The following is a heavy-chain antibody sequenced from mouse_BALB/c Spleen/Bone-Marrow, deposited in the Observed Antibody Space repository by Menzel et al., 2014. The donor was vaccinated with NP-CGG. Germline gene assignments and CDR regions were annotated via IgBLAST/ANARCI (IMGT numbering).Heavy chain of an antibody. V-gene: IGHV3-2*02. Sequence: EVHLVESGPGLVKPSQSLSLTCTVTGYSITSDYAWKWIRQFPENQLGRVGCISYSGFTSYNPSLKSRISITRDTSKNQFFLQLNSVTAEGTATYYCSRDYRYGTWFAYWGQGTLVTVSA. D-gene: IGHD2-14*01. J-gene: IGHJ3*01. CDR3: SRDYRYGTWFAY. CDR1: GYSITSDYA. CDR2: ISYSGFT.